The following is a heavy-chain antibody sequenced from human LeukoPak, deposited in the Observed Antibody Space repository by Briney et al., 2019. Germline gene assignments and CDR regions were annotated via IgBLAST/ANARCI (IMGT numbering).Heavy chain of an antibody. J-gene: IGHJ4*02. D-gene: IGHD3-10*01. CDR2: INWNGGST. V-gene: IGHV3-20*04. CDR1: GFTFDDYG. Sequence: GGSLRLSCAASGFTFDDYGMSWVRQAPGKGLEWVSGINWNGGSTGYADSVEGRFTISRDNAKNSLYLQMNSLRAEDTALYYCARPTGGNYGFDYWGQGTLVTVSS. CDR3: ARPTGGNYGFDY.